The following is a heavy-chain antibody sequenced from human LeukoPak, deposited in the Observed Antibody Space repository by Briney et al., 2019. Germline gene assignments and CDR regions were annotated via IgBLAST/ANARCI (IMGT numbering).Heavy chain of an antibody. J-gene: IGHJ4*02. CDR3: ARAAGHYFDY. CDR1: GFTFKSYS. Sequence: GGSLRLSCVATGFTFKSYSMNWVRQAPGKELEWVSFITSTSSDVFYADSVKGRFTVSRDNARNSLYLQMNSLRAEDTAVYYCARAAGHYFDYWGQGSLVTVSS. CDR2: ITSTSSDV. V-gene: IGHV3-21*05. D-gene: IGHD3-10*01.